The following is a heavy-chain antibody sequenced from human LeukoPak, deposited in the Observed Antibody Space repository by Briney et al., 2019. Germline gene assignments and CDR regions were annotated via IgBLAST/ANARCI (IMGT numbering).Heavy chain of an antibody. CDR1: GFTFSSYA. CDR3: ARDPDYYDSSGYPDY. CDR2: ISGSGGST. Sequence: GGSLRLSCAASGFTFSSYAMSWVRQTPVKGLEWVSVISGSGGSTYYADSVKGRFTISRDNSKNTLYLQMNSLRAEDTAVYYCARDPDYYDSSGYPDYWGQGTLVTVSS. V-gene: IGHV3-23*01. D-gene: IGHD3-22*01. J-gene: IGHJ4*02.